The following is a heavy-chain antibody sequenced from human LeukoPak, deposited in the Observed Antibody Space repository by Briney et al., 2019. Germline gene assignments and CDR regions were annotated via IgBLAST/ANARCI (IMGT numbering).Heavy chain of an antibody. Sequence: SADTLSLTCTVSGGSVSSGSYFWSWIRQPPGKGLEWIVYIYYSGSTNYNPSLNSRVTISVDTSKNQFSLKLSSVTAADTAVYYCAREPHDYGAVPGIWGQGTMVTVSS. CDR1: GGSVSSGSYF. CDR2: IYYSGST. J-gene: IGHJ3*02. CDR3: AREPHDYGAVPGI. D-gene: IGHD4-17*01. V-gene: IGHV4-61*01.